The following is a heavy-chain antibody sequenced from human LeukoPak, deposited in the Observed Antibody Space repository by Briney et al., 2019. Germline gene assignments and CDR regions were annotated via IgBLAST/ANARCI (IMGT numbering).Heavy chain of an antibody. CDR3: AFWSGYYTDDY. D-gene: IGHD3-3*01. V-gene: IGHV3-48*03. CDR1: GFTFSSYE. J-gene: IGHJ4*02. Sequence: GGSLRLSCAASGFTFSSYEMNWVRQAPGKGLKWVSYISSSGSTIYYADSVKGRFTISRDNAKNSLYLQMNSLRAEDTAVYYCAFWSGYYTDDYWGQGTLVTVSS. CDR2: ISSSGSTI.